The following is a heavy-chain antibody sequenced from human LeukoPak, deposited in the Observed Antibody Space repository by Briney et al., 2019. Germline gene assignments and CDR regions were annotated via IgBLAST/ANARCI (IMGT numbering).Heavy chain of an antibody. Sequence: PGGSLRLSCAASGFTFSSYGMHWVRQAPGKGLEWVAVIWYDGSNKYYADSVKGRFTISRDNSKNTLYLQMNSLRAEDTAVYYCVRDGVGAPPFDYWGQGALVIVSS. CDR2: IWYDGSNK. CDR1: GFTFSSYG. CDR3: VRDGVGAPPFDY. D-gene: IGHD1-26*01. V-gene: IGHV3-33*01. J-gene: IGHJ4*02.